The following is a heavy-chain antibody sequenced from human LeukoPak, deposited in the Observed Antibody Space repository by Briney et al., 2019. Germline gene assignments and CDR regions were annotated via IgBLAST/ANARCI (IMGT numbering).Heavy chain of an antibody. CDR2: IYYSGST. V-gene: IGHV4-59*12. CDR1: GGSISSYY. J-gene: IGHJ4*02. Sequence: SETLSLTCTVSGGSISSYYWSWIRQPPGKGLEWIGYIYYSGSTNYNPSLKSRVTISVDTSKNQFSLKLSSVTAADTAVYYCARDLDYWGQGTLVTVSS. CDR3: ARDLDY.